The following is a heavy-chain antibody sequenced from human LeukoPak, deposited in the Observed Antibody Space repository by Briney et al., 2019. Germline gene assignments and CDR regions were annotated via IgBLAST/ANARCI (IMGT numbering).Heavy chain of an antibody. Sequence: PSETLSLTCTVSGGSISSRSYYWGWIRQPPGKGLEWIGYIYYSGSTNYNPSLKSRVTISVDTSKNQFSLKLSSVTAADTAVYYCARGDSSSWYLGAFDIWGQGTMVTVSS. D-gene: IGHD6-13*01. CDR3: ARGDSSSWYLGAFDI. CDR1: GGSISSRSYY. CDR2: IYYSGST. J-gene: IGHJ3*02. V-gene: IGHV4-61*05.